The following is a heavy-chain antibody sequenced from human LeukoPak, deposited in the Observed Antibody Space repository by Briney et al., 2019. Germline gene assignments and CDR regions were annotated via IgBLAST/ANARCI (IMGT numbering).Heavy chain of an antibody. V-gene: IGHV3-21*01. CDR1: GFTFSSYY. J-gene: IGHJ4*02. D-gene: IGHD6-6*01. Sequence: GGSLRLSCAASGFTFSSYYMHWVRQAPGKGLEWVSSISGSSIYIYSADSVKGRFSISRDNAQNALYLQMNRLRDEDPGAYLLTRGVPGSSSSGGGYFDYWGQGTLVTVSS. CDR3: TRGVPGSSSSGGGYFDY. CDR2: ISGSSIYI.